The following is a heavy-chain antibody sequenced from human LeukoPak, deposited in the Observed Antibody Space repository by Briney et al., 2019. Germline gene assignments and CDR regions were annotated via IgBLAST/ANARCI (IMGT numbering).Heavy chain of an antibody. CDR1: GFTFSSYG. D-gene: IGHD2-21*02. CDR2: ISGSGDSS. V-gene: IGHV3-23*01. Sequence: GGSLRLSCAASGFTFSSYGMSWVRQAPGKGLEWVAAISGSGDSSYYADSVKGRFTISRDNSKNTLYLQMNSLRAEDTAVYYCAKGKGPTANWYFDVWGRGTLVTVSS. J-gene: IGHJ2*01. CDR3: AKGKGPTANWYFDV.